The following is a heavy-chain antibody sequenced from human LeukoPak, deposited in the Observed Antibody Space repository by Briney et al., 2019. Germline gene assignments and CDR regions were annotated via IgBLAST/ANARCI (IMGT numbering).Heavy chain of an antibody. CDR2: IYYSGST. J-gene: IGHJ4*02. CDR3: ARDLGEQWLTYFDY. CDR1: GGSISSYY. D-gene: IGHD6-19*01. Sequence: PSETLSLTCTVSGGSISSYYWSWIRQPPGKGLEWIGYIYYSGSTNYNPSLKSRVTISVDTSKNQFSLKLSPVTAADTAVYYCARDLGEQWLTYFDYWGQGTLVTVSS. V-gene: IGHV4-59*12.